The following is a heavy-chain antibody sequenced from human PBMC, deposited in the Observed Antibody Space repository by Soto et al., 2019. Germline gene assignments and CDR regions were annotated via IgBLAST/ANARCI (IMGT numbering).Heavy chain of an antibody. CDR1: GFTFSSYW. J-gene: IGHJ4*02. CDR2: IKQDGSEK. D-gene: IGHD3-3*01. CDR3: ARDRLEWLLFYAHIFDY. Sequence: GGSLRLSCAASGFTFSSYWMSWVRQAPGKGLEWVANIKQDGSEKYYVDSVKGRFTISRDNAKNSLYLQMNSLRAEDTAVYYCARDRLEWLLFYAHIFDYWGQGTLVTVSS. V-gene: IGHV3-7*01.